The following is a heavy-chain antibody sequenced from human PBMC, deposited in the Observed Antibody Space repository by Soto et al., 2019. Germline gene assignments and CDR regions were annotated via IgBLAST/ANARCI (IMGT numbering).Heavy chain of an antibody. CDR3: ARNRITGTTRSYYYYYGMDV. J-gene: IGHJ6*02. CDR1: GFTFSSYA. CDR2: ISGSGGST. Sequence: GGSLRLSCAASGFTFSSYAMSWVRQAPGKGLEWVSAISGSGGSTYYADSVKGRFTISRDNSKNTLYLQMNSLRAEDTAVYYCARNRITGTTRSYYYYYGMDVWGQGTTVTVSS. V-gene: IGHV3-23*01. D-gene: IGHD1-20*01.